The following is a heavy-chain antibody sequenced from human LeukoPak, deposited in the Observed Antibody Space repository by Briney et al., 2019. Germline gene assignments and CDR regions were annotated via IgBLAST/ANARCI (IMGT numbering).Heavy chain of an antibody. V-gene: IGHV3-7*03. CDR1: GFTFSSYA. D-gene: IGHD2-15*01. CDR3: ARDVYCSGGSCYMPFDY. Sequence: GGSLRLSCAASGFTFSSYAMHWVRQAPGKGLEWVANIKQDGSEKYYVDSVKGRFTISRDNAKNSLYLQMNSLRAEDTAVYYCARDVYCSGGSCYMPFDYWGQGTLVTVSS. J-gene: IGHJ4*02. CDR2: IKQDGSEK.